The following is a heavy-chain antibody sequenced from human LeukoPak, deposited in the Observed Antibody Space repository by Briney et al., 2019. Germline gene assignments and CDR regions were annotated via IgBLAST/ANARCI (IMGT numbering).Heavy chain of an antibody. J-gene: IGHJ6*03. CDR1: GFTFFGYS. D-gene: IGHD1-26*01. CDR2: VSGGGTAT. Sequence: GGSLRLSCAASGFTFFGYSMSWVRQAPGKGLEWVSAVSGGGTATYYADSVKGRFSISGDNSNNTVFLQMNSLRAEDTAVYYCAREGGRGPYYYYYMDVWGKGTTVTVSS. V-gene: IGHV3-23*01. CDR3: AREGGRGPYYYYYMDV.